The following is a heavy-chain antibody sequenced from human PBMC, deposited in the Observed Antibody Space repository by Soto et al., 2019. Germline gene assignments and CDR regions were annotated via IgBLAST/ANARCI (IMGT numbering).Heavy chain of an antibody. J-gene: IGHJ4*02. CDR2: ISSSSSTI. V-gene: IGHV3-48*02. Sequence: GGSLRLSCAASGFTFSSYSMNWVRQAPGKGLEWVSYISSSSSTIYYADSVKGRFTISRDNAKNSLYLQMNSLRDEDTAVYYCARSPPYQLLYGGIDYWDQGTLVTVSS. CDR3: ARSPPYQLLYGGIDY. CDR1: GFTFSSYS. D-gene: IGHD2-2*02.